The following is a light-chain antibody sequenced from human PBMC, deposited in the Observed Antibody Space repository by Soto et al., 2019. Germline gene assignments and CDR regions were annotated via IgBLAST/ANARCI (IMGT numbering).Light chain of an antibody. Sequence: DIVLTQSPGTLSLSPGERATLSCRASQSISNSQLAWYQQKPGQAPRLLIYAASSRATGIPDRFSGSESATDFTLTITRLEPEDFAVYVCQQYGSSPYTFGQGTTLEIK. CDR2: AAS. V-gene: IGKV3-20*01. J-gene: IGKJ2*01. CDR3: QQYGSSPYT. CDR1: QSISNSQ.